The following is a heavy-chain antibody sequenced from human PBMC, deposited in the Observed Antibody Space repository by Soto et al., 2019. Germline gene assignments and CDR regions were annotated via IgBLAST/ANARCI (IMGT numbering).Heavy chain of an antibody. J-gene: IGHJ4*02. CDR2: IYSGGTT. Sequence: GGSLRLSCAASGFTVSSNYMSWVRQAPGKGLQWVSVIYSGGTTYYADSVTGRFTISRDNSKNTLYLQMNSLRAEDTAVYYCARDAVGYCGGDCSAFDYWGQGTLVTVSS. CDR3: ARDAVGYCGGDCSAFDY. CDR1: GFTVSSNY. D-gene: IGHD2-21*02. V-gene: IGHV3-66*01.